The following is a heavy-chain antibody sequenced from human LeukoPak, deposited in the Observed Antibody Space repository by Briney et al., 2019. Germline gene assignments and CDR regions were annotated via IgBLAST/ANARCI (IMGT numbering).Heavy chain of an antibody. CDR2: IKQDGSEK. V-gene: IGHV3-7*04. J-gene: IGHJ5*02. CDR3: ARVNGYCSSTSCYQGWFDP. CDR1: GFTFSSYW. Sequence: RGSLRLSCAASGFTFSSYWMSWVRQAPGKGLEWVANIKQDGSEKYYVDSVKGRFTISRDNAKNSLYLQMNSLRAEDTAVHYCARVNGYCSSTSCYQGWFDPWGQGTLVTVSS. D-gene: IGHD2-2*03.